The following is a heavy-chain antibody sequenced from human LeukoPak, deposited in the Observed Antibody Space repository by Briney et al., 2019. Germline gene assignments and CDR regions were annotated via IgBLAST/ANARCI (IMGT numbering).Heavy chain of an antibody. Sequence: SVKVSCKASGGTFSSYAISWVRQAPGQGLEWMGRIIPIFGTADYAQKFQGRVTITTDESTSTAYMELSSLRSEDTAVYYCAREPRSRFGGAFDYWGQGTLVTVSS. CDR3: AREPRSRFGGAFDY. J-gene: IGHJ4*02. V-gene: IGHV1-69*05. CDR2: IIPIFGTA. CDR1: GGTFSSYA. D-gene: IGHD3-16*01.